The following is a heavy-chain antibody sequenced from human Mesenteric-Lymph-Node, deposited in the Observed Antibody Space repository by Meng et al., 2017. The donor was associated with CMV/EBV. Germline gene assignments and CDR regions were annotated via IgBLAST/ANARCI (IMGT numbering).Heavy chain of an antibody. J-gene: IGHJ4*02. CDR3: ARGRSGSGSTIDY. D-gene: IGHD3-10*01. CDR1: GFTFGNYY. CDR2: INSDGSTT. V-gene: IGHV3-74*01. Sequence: ASGFTFGNYYMSWIRQAPGKGLVWVSRINSDGSTTSNADSVKGRFTISRDNAKNTLYLQMNSLRAEDTAVYYCARGRSGSGSTIDYWGQGTLVTVSS.